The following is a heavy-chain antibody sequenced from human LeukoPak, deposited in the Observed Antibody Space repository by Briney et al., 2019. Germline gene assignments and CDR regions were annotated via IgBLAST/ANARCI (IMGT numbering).Heavy chain of an antibody. V-gene: IGHV3-7*04. D-gene: IGHD4-17*01. Sequence: GGSLRLSCAASGFTFSTYRMSWVRQAPGKGLEWVANIKQDGSEKHYVDSVKGRLTISRDNAKNSLYLQMNSLRAEDTAVYYCARGDYGDYWNYYYMDVWGKGTTVTVSS. J-gene: IGHJ6*03. CDR3: ARGDYGDYWNYYYMDV. CDR2: IKQDGSEK. CDR1: GFTFSTYR.